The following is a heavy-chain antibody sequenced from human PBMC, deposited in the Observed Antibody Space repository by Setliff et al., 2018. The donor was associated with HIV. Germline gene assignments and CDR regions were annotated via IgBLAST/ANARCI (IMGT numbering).Heavy chain of an antibody. Sequence: GGSLRLSCAASGFTFRNYWMHWVRQAPGKGLVWVSRIDGDGSGTSYADSVQGRFTISRDNAKNTLYLQMNSLRAEDTAVYYCVRDLTTIVTRKVFDIWGQGTMVTVSS. D-gene: IGHD4-4*01. CDR2: IDGDGSGT. CDR3: VRDLTTIVTRKVFDI. J-gene: IGHJ3*02. CDR1: GFTFRNYW. V-gene: IGHV3-74*01.